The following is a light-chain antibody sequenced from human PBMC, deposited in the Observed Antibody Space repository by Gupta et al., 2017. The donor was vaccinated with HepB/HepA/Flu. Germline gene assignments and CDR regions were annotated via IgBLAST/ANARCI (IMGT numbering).Light chain of an antibody. CDR2: DAS. Sequence: EIVLTQSPATLSLSPGERATLSCRASQSVSSYLAWYQQKPGQAPRILIYDASNRATGIPARLSGSGSGTDFTLHSISIGPEDFEVDDCQQRNTFGHGTKVDIK. V-gene: IGKV3-11*01. J-gene: IGKJ3*01. CDR3: QQRNT. CDR1: QSVSSY.